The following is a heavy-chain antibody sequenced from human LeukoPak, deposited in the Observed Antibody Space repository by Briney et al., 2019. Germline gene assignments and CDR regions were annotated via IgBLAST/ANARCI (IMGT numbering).Heavy chain of an antibody. J-gene: IGHJ3*02. Sequence: SGTLSLTCAVSGGSISSSNWWSWVRQPLGKGLEWIGEIYHSGSTNYNPSLKSRVTISVDKSKNQFSLKLSSVTAADTAVYYCARTLRRILGYFDWLLRNDAFDIWGQGTMVTVSS. D-gene: IGHD3-9*01. V-gene: IGHV4-4*02. CDR1: GGSISSSNW. CDR2: IYHSGST. CDR3: ARTLRRILGYFDWLLRNDAFDI.